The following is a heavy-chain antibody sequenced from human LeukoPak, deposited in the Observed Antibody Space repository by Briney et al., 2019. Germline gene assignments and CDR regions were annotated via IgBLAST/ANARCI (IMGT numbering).Heavy chain of an antibody. CDR1: GGSISSYY. D-gene: IGHD2-2*01. CDR3: AREDTKPRPRYCSSTSCPGMDV. CDR2: IYTSGST. V-gene: IGHV4-4*07. Sequence: SETLSLTCTVSGGSISSYYWSWIRQPAGKGLEWIGRIYTSGSTNYNPSLKSRVTMSVDTSKNQFSLKLSSVTAADTAVYYCAREDTKPRPRYCSSTSCPGMDVWGQGTTVTVSS. J-gene: IGHJ6*02.